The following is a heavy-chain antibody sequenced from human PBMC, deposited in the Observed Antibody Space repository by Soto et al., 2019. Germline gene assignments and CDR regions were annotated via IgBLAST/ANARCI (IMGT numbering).Heavy chain of an antibody. CDR2: ISAYNGNT. Sequence: GASVKVSCKASGYTFTSYGISWVRQAPGQGLEWMGWISAYNGNTNYAQKLQGRVTMTTDTSTSTAYMELRSLRSDDTAVYYCARANGDPALGYYYYYMDVWGKGTTVTVS. CDR1: GYTFTSYG. CDR3: ARANGDPALGYYYYYMDV. V-gene: IGHV1-18*01. J-gene: IGHJ6*03. D-gene: IGHD4-17*01.